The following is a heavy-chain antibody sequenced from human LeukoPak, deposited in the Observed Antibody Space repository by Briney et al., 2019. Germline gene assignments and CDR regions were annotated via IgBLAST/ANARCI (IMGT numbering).Heavy chain of an antibody. CDR3: ARTCSSSSCYMVH. D-gene: IGHD2-2*02. J-gene: IGHJ4*02. CDR2: ISVYNGNT. CDR1: GYTFANFG. Sequence: PLASVKVSCKASGYTFANFGITWVRQAPGQGLEWMGWISVYNGNTNYAQNLQGRVTLTTDTSTSTAYMELGSLRSDDTALYYCARTCSSSSCYMVHWGQGTLVTVSS. V-gene: IGHV1-18*01.